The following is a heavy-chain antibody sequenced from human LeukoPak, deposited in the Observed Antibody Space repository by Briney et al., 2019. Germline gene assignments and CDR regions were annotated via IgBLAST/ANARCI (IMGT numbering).Heavy chain of an antibody. CDR1: GFTFSGYE. Sequence: GGSLRLSCAASGFTFSGYEMNWVRQAPGKGLEWVANIKQDGSEKYYVDSVKGRFTISRDNAKNSLYLQMNSLRAEDTAVYYCARDIVVVTAILDYWGQGTLVTVSS. V-gene: IGHV3-7*01. CDR3: ARDIVVVTAILDY. CDR2: IKQDGSEK. J-gene: IGHJ4*02. D-gene: IGHD2-21*02.